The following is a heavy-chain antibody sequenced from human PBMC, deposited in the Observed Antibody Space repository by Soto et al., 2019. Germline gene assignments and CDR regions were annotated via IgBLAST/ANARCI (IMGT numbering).Heavy chain of an antibody. CDR3: ARVRGYSYGFDP. D-gene: IGHD5-18*01. V-gene: IGHV3-48*03. J-gene: IGHJ5*02. CDR2: ISSSGSTI. Sequence: EVQLVESGGGLVQPGGSLRLSCAASGFTFSSYEMNWVRQAPGKGLEWVSYISSSGSTIYYADSVKGRFTISRDNAKNSLYLQMNSLRAEDTAVYYCARVRGYSYGFDPWGQGTLVTVSS. CDR1: GFTFSSYE.